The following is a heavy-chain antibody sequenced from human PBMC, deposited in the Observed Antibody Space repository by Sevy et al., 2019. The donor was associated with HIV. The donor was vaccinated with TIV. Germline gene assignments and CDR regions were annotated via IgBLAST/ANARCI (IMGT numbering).Heavy chain of an antibody. Sequence: GGSLRLSCAASGFNFSSYAMHWVRQAPGKGLEWVAVISYAGSSKYYGDSVKGRFTISRDNSKNTLFLQIDSLRAEDTAVYYCAKESGSYYDFWSGHDAFDIWGQGTMVNVSS. CDR1: GFNFSSYA. V-gene: IGHV3-30*18. D-gene: IGHD3-3*01. CDR2: ISYAGSSK. CDR3: AKESGSYYDFWSGHDAFDI. J-gene: IGHJ3*02.